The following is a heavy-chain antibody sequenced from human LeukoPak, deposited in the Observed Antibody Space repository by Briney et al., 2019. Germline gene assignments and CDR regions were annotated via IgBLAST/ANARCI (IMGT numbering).Heavy chain of an antibody. CDR2: ISYDGSNK. D-gene: IGHD1-26*01. V-gene: IGHV3-30*18. CDR1: GFTFSSYG. J-gene: IGHJ4*02. CDR3: AKGGGGSYLRFDY. Sequence: GGSLRLSCAASGFTFSSYGMHWVRQAPGKGLEWVAVISYDGSNKYYADSVKGRFSISRDNSKSTLYLQMNSLRPEDTAVFYCAKGGGGSYLRFDYWGRGTLVTVSS.